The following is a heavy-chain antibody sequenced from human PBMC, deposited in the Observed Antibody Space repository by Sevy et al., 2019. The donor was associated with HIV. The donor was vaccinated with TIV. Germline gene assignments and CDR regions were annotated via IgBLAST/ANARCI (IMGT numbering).Heavy chain of an antibody. V-gene: IGHV3-30*04. CDR2: ISYDGRNNK. D-gene: IGHD3-16*01. Sequence: GGSLRLSCAASGFTFSDYRFHWVRQAPGKGLEWVAVISYDGRNNKYNADSVKGRFTISRDNSKNTVYLQMNSLRAEDTALYYCARDRGEILSSAFDYWGQGTLVTVSS. J-gene: IGHJ4*02. CDR1: GFTFSDYR. CDR3: ARDRGEILSSAFDY.